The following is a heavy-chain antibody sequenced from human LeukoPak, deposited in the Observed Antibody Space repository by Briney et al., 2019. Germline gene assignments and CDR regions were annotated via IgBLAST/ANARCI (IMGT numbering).Heavy chain of an antibody. Sequence: SETLSLTCTVSGGSISSSSYYWGWIRQPPGKGLEWIGSIYYSGSTNYNPSLKSRVTISVDTSKNQFSLKLSSVTAADTAVYYCARGSSSGWYRRAFDIWGQGTMVTVSS. CDR2: IYYSGST. J-gene: IGHJ3*02. CDR1: GGSISSSSYY. D-gene: IGHD6-19*01. CDR3: ARGSSSGWYRRAFDI. V-gene: IGHV4-39*07.